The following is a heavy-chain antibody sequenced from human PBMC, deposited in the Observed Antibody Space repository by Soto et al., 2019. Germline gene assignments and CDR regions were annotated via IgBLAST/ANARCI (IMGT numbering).Heavy chain of an antibody. D-gene: IGHD3-9*01. Sequence: AASVKVSCKASGYIFTGYHIHWVRQAPGRGLEWMGWINPNSGDTEYAQNFQGRVTMTRDTSFNLVYMEMSGLMPDDTAVYYCARDARGTRGFDEMDIWGQGTTVTVSS. CDR1: GYIFTGYH. J-gene: IGHJ6*02. CDR2: INPNSGDT. CDR3: ARDARGTRGFDEMDI. V-gene: IGHV1-2*02.